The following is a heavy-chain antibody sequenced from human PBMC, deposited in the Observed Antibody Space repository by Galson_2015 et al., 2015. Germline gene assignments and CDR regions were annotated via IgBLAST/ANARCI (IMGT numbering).Heavy chain of an antibody. Sequence: QSGAEVKKPGESLKISCKGSGYTFTSYWIGWVRQMPGKGLEWMGIIYPGDSDTRYSPSFQGQVTISADKSLSTAYLRWNSLKASDTAMYYCARYHASGWFYFDYWGQGTLVTVSS. CDR1: GYTFTSYW. J-gene: IGHJ4*02. V-gene: IGHV5-51*01. D-gene: IGHD6-19*01. CDR3: ARYHASGWFYFDY. CDR2: IYPGDSDT.